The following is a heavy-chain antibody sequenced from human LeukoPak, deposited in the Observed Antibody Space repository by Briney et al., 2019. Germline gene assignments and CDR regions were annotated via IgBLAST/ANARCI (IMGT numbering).Heavy chain of an antibody. CDR2: INPEKRDT. J-gene: IGHJ4*02. D-gene: IGHD5-12*01. CDR1: GYTFTGYA. Sequence: ASVKVSCKASGYTFTGYAIHWERQAPGQGLEWMGWINPEKRDTGYAHKFQGRVTMTSDTSISTAYMELSSLRSDDTAVYYCAKKVRGPSHPLDFWGQGTLVTVSS. CDR3: AKKVRGPSHPLDF. V-gene: IGHV1-2*02.